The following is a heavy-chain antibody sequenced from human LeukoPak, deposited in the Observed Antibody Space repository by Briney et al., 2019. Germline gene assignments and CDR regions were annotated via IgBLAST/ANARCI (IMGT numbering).Heavy chain of an antibody. CDR2: IVNSGRTT. CDR1: GFSFSKYY. J-gene: IGHJ5*02. D-gene: IGHD3-10*01. V-gene: IGHV3-11*01. Sequence: GGSLRLSCAASGFSFSKYYMSWIRQAPGKGLEWISYIVNSGRTTSYADSVQGRFTISSDDAKNSLYLQMNSLRAEDTAVYYCAGGYGSGSYSAWGQGIPVTVSS. CDR3: AGGYGSGSYSA.